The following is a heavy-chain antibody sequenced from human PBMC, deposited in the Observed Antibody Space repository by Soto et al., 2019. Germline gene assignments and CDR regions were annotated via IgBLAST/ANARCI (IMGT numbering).Heavy chain of an antibody. CDR2: INSDGSST. D-gene: IGHD1-26*01. CDR1: GFTFSSYW. Sequence: EVQLVESGGGLVQPGGSLRLSCAASGFTFSSYWMHWVRQAPGKGLVWVSRINSDGSSTNYADSVKGRFTISRDNAKNTLYLQMNSLGAEDTAVYYCARGGSLNWYFDLWGRGTLVTVSS. CDR3: ARGGSLNWYFDL. J-gene: IGHJ2*01. V-gene: IGHV3-74*01.